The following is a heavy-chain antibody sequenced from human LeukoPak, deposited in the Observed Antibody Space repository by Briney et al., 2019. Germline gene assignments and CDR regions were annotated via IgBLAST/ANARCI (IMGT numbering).Heavy chain of an antibody. CDR3: AREDAGGTYSFDY. CDR1: GLTVSSNF. D-gene: IGHD1-26*01. Sequence: GGSLRLSCAVSGLTVSSNFMSWVRQAPGKGPEWVSVIYTSGITYYADSVRGRFTISRDNSKNTLYLQMDSLTAEDTAVYYCAREDAGGTYSFDYWGQGTLVTVSS. J-gene: IGHJ4*02. CDR2: IYTSGIT. V-gene: IGHV3-66*01.